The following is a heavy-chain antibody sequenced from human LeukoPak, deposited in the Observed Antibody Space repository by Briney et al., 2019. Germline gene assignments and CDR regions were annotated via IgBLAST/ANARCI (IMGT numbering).Heavy chain of an antibody. J-gene: IGHJ6*03. Sequence: GASVKVSCKASGYTFTSYDINWVRQATGQGLEWMGWMNPNSGNTGYAQKFQGRVTMTRNTSISTAYMELSSLRSEDTAVYYCMLLPETDYYYYMDVWGKGTTVTVSS. CDR2: MNPNSGNT. CDR3: MLLPETDYYYYMDV. D-gene: IGHD3-22*01. V-gene: IGHV1-8*01. CDR1: GYTFTSYD.